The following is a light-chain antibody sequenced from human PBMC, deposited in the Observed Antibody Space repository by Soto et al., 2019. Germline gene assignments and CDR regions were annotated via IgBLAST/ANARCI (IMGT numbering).Light chain of an antibody. CDR3: QQYGSSPRT. CDR1: QSVSSNY. Sequence: EVVLTQSPGTLSLSPGDRATLSCRASQSVSSNYLAWYQQKPGQAPRLLIYAASNRATGIPDRFSGGGSGTDFTLTISRLEPEDFAVNYCQQYGSSPRTFGQGTELEI. V-gene: IGKV3-20*01. CDR2: AAS. J-gene: IGKJ2*01.